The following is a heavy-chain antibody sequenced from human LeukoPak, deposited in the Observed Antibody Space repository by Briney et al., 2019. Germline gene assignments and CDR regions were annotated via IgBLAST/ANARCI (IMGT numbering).Heavy chain of an antibody. CDR3: ARSSVGDY. CDR2: IYYSGST. Sequence: SETLSLTCTVSGGSISSYYWSWIRQPPGKGLEWIGYIYYSGSTNYNPSLKSRVTISVDTSKNQFSLKLSSVTAADTAVYYCARSSVGDYWGQGTLVTVSS. CDR1: GGSISSYY. D-gene: IGHD3-10*01. J-gene: IGHJ4*02. V-gene: IGHV4-59*01.